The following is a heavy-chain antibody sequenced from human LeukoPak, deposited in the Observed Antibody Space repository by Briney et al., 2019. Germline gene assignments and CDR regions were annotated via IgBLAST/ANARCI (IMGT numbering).Heavy chain of an antibody. V-gene: IGHV1-69*05. CDR3: ASNPPRGYCTNGVCRTKEPTLYYYYMDV. Sequence: ASVKVSCKASGGTFSSYAISWVRQAPGQGLEGMGRIIPIFGTANYAQKFQGRVTITTDESTSTAYMELSSLRSEDTAVYYCASNPPRGYCTNGVCRTKEPTLYYYYMDVWGKGTTVTVSS. D-gene: IGHD2-8*01. CDR2: IIPIFGTA. J-gene: IGHJ6*03. CDR1: GGTFSSYA.